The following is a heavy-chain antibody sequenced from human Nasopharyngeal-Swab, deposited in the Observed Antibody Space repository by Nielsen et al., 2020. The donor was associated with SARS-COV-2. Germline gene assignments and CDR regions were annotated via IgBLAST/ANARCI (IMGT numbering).Heavy chain of an antibody. CDR3: AKGFILENFDF. Sequence: GGSLRLSCEASGFTFRDYCTSWVRQAPGKWLQWVSAISGSGRTTFYADSVKGRFTISRDNSKNTMYLQMNGLRDEDTAIYYCAKGFILENFDFWGQGAVVTVSS. CDR2: ISGSGRTT. CDR1: GFTFRDYC. J-gene: IGHJ4*02. V-gene: IGHV3-23*01.